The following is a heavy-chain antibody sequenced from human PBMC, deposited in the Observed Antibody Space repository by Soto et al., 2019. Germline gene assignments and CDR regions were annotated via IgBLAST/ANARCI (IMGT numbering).Heavy chain of an antibody. Sequence: GGSLRLSCAASGFTFSSYGMHWVRQAPGKGLEWVAVISYDGSNKYYADSVKGRFTISRDNSKNTLYLQMNSLRAEDTAVYYCAKALFQWLATYYYYYGMDVWGQGTTVTVSS. CDR1: GFTFSSYG. J-gene: IGHJ6*02. CDR2: ISYDGSNK. D-gene: IGHD6-19*01. CDR3: AKALFQWLATYYYYYGMDV. V-gene: IGHV3-30*18.